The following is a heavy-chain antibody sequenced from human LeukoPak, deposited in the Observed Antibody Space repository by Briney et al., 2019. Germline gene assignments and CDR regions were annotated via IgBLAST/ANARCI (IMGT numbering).Heavy chain of an antibody. J-gene: IGHJ3*02. CDR3: ARASSWYGEDAFDI. Sequence: ASVKVSCKASGYTFTSYDINWVRQATGQGLEWMGWMNPNSGNTGYAQKFQGRVTMTRNTSISTAYMELSSLRSEDTAVYYCARASSWYGEDAFDIWGQGTMVTVSS. D-gene: IGHD6-13*01. CDR2: MNPNSGNT. CDR1: GYTFTSYD. V-gene: IGHV1-8*01.